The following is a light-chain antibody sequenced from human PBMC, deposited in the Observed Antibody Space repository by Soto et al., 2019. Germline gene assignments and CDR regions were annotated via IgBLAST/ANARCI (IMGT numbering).Light chain of an antibody. CDR3: QQYNNWPYT. CDR1: QSISSN. CDR2: GAS. V-gene: IGKV3-15*01. Sequence: IVMTQSPATLSVSPGERATLSCRASQSISSNLAWYQQKPGQAPRLFIYGASTRATGIPARFSGSGSGTEFTLTISSLQSEDFAVYYCQQYNNWPYTFGQGTKLEIK. J-gene: IGKJ2*01.